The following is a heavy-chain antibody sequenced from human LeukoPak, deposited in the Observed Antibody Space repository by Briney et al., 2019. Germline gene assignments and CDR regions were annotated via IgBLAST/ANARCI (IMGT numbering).Heavy chain of an antibody. D-gene: IGHD6-13*01. CDR3: ARGSPPPEYSSSWYVY. Sequence: ASVQDTCQACGYTFPSYEIHWLRQATGQGLEWMGWRNPIGGNAGYAQKFQCRVTMTRNTSISTAYMVRSSLRSEDTAVYYCARGSPPPEYSSSWYVYWGQGTLVTVSS. CDR1: GYTFPSYE. J-gene: IGHJ4*02. V-gene: IGHV1-8*01. CDR2: RNPIGGNA.